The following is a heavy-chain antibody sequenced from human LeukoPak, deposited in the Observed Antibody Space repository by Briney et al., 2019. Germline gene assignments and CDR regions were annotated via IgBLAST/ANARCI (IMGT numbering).Heavy chain of an antibody. CDR2: IYYSGST. CDR1: GGSISSYY. CDR3: ARCRDGYNYDFDY. D-gene: IGHD5-24*01. V-gene: IGHV4-59*08. Sequence: SETLSLTCTVSGGSISSYYWSWIRQPPGKGLERIGYIYYSGSTNYNPSLKSRATISVDTSKNQFSLKLSSVPAADTAVYYCARCRDGYNYDFDYWGQGTLVTVSS. J-gene: IGHJ4*02.